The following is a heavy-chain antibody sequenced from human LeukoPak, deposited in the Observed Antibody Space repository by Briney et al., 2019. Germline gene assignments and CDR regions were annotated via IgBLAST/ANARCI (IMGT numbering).Heavy chain of an antibody. CDR3: AREGGYCYGASCRFFDS. V-gene: IGHV3-21*01. CDR1: GFTFSSYS. D-gene: IGHD2-15*01. Sequence: GGSLRLSCAASGFTFSSYSTNWVRQAPGKGLEWVSSINTRSYIYSADSVKGRFTISRDNDKNSVYLQMNSLRAEDTAVYYCAREGGYCYGASCRFFDSWGQGTQLTVSS. J-gene: IGHJ4*02. CDR2: INTRSYI.